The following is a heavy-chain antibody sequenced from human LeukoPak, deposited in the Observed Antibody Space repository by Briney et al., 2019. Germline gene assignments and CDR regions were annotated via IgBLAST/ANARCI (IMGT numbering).Heavy chain of an antibody. CDR3: ASGDRGYSYGPLDY. Sequence: PSETLSLTCTVSGGSIRSYYWSWIRQPPGKGLEWVGYIFYAGSTTYNPSLKSRVTISIDTSKNQFSLRLNPVTAADTAVYYCASGDRGYSYGPLDYWGQGTLVTVSS. V-gene: IGHV4-59*08. CDR1: GGSIRSYY. D-gene: IGHD5-18*01. CDR2: IFYAGST. J-gene: IGHJ4*02.